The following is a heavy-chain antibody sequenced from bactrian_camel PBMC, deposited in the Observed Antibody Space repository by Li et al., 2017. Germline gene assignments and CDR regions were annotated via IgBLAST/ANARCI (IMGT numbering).Heavy chain of an antibody. V-gene: IGHV3S53*01. J-gene: IGHJ4*01. CDR2: YGGFGRI. Sequence: HVQLVESGGGSVEVVGSLRLSCVASGITYDKPCMGRFRQVPGKERERVATYGGFGRISYAGSAEGRFTISQDNAKNTVYLQMNSLKPEDTAMYYCKIGLSAIQSLGVCRRMMPYNYWGQGTQVTVS. CDR3: KIGLSAIQSLGVCRRMMPYNY. D-gene: IGHD1*01. CDR1: GITYDKPC.